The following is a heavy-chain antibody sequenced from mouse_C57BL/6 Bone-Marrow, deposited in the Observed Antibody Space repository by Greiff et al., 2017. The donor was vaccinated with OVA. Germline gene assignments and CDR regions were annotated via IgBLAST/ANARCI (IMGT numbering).Heavy chain of an antibody. V-gene: IGHV1-52*01. CDR3: ARVDTTVY. Sequence: QVQLQQPGAELVRPGSSVTLSCKASGYTFTSYWLHWVKQRPIQGLEWIGNIDPSDSETHYNQKFKDKATLTVDKSSSTAYRQLSSLTSEDSAVYYCARVDTTVYWGQGTTLTVSS. J-gene: IGHJ2*01. D-gene: IGHD1-1*01. CDR1: GYTFTSYW. CDR2: IDPSDSET.